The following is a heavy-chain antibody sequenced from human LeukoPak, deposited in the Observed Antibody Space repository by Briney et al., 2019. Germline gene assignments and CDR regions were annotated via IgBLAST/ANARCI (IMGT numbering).Heavy chain of an antibody. V-gene: IGHV4-34*01. CDR3: ARELFAGRSY. CDR1: GGSFSGYY. D-gene: IGHD3-10*01. CDR2: INHSGST. Sequence: SETLSLTCAVYGGSFSGYYWSWIRQPPGKGLEWIGEINHSGSTYYNPSLKSRVTISVDTSKNQFSLKLSSVTAADTAVYYCARELFAGRSYWGQGTLVTVSS. J-gene: IGHJ4*02.